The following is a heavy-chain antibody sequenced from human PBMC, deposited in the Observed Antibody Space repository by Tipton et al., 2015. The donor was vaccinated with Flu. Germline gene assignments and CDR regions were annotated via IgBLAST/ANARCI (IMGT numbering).Heavy chain of an antibody. V-gene: IGHV4-38-2*02. CDR3: ARVVANVPDP. CDR1: GYSISSGYY. Sequence: LRLSCTVSGYSISSGYYWGWIRQPPGNGLEWIGSIYHTGITFYNPSLMSRVTVSVHTSRNQFSLTLTSVTATDTAVYYCARVVANVPDPWGQGTLVTVSS. CDR2: IYHTGIT. D-gene: IGHD3-10*01. J-gene: IGHJ5*02.